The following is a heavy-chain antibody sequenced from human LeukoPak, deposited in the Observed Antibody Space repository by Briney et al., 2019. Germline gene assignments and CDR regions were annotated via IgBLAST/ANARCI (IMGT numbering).Heavy chain of an antibody. CDR2: ISGSGDNT. D-gene: IGHD3-10*01. V-gene: IGHV3-23*01. CDR1: GFTFSTYG. CDR3: AKASVWTMVRVVSYFDD. J-gene: IGHJ4*02. Sequence: GGSLRLSCAAPGFTFSTYGMTWVRQAPGKGLEWVSGISGSGDNTWYADSVKGRFTISRDNSKKTLYLQMHSLRAEDTAVYYCAKASVWTMVRVVSYFDDWGQGIQVTVSS.